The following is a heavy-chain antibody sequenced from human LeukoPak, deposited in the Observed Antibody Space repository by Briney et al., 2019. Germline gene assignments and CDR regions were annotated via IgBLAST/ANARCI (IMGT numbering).Heavy chain of an antibody. V-gene: IGHV1-18*01. CDR1: VYTFTRYG. D-gene: IGHD2-21*01. CDR3: ARWEDCGGECYSYYGMDV. CDR2: MNAYNGKT. J-gene: IGHJ6*01. Sequence: ASVKVSFKAAVYTFTRYGIYWVRQAPGQGREWVGWMNAYNGKTNYVHKLQGRDTITTDTSTNTAYMELRSLRSEDTAVYYCARWEDCGGECYSYYGMDVWGQGTTVTVSS.